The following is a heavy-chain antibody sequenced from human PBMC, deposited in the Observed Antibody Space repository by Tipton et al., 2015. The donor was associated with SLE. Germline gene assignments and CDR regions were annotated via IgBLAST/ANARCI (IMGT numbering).Heavy chain of an antibody. CDR3: ARWGRESYGYMGAFDI. CDR1: GFSISSGYY. CDR2: ISHSGNI. Sequence: TLSLTCAVSGFSISSGYYWGWIRQSLEKGLEWIGSISHSGNIYYNPSLKSRVSMSIDTSRNEVFLRLSSVTAADTAVYYCARWGRESYGYMGAFDIWGQGTMVTVSS. J-gene: IGHJ3*02. D-gene: IGHD3-16*01. V-gene: IGHV4-38-2*01.